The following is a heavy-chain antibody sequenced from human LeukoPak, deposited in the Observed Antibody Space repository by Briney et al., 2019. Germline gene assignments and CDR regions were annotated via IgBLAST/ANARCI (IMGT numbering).Heavy chain of an antibody. CDR3: ARGQSLSGCYIQ. CDR2: IIPILGIA. V-gene: IGHV1-69*04. J-gene: IGHJ4*02. D-gene: IGHD6-19*01. Sequence: SVKVSCKASGGTFGSYAISWVRQAPGQGLEWMGRIIPILGIANYAQKFQGRVTITADKSTSTAYMELSSLRSEDTAVYYCARGQSLSGCYIQWGQGTLVTVSS. CDR1: GGTFGSYA.